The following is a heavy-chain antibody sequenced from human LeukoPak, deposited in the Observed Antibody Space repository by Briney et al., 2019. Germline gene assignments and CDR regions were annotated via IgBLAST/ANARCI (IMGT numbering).Heavy chain of an antibody. CDR3: AKDLSAMVRGVPYNWFDP. D-gene: IGHD3-10*01. Sequence: SGGSLRLSCAASGFTFSSYSMNWVRQAPGKGLEWVSAISGSGGSTYYADSVKGRFTISRDNSKNTLYLQMNSLRDEDTAVYYCAKDLSAMVRGVPYNWFDPWGQGTLVTVSS. V-gene: IGHV3-23*01. CDR2: ISGSGGST. J-gene: IGHJ5*02. CDR1: GFTFSSYS.